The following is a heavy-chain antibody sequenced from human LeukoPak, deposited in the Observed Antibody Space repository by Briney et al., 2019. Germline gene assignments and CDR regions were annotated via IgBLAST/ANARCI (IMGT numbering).Heavy chain of an antibody. CDR3: ARGVLGIVVVPAAMRYYYYMDV. D-gene: IGHD2-2*01. V-gene: IGHV4-61*02. Sequence: SQTLSLTCTVSGGPISSGSYYWSWIRQPAGKGLEWIGRIYTSGSTNYNPSLKSRVTISVDASKNQFSLKLSSVTAADTAVYYCARGVLGIVVVPAAMRYYYYMDVWGKGTTVTVSS. J-gene: IGHJ6*03. CDR1: GGPISSGSYY. CDR2: IYTSGST.